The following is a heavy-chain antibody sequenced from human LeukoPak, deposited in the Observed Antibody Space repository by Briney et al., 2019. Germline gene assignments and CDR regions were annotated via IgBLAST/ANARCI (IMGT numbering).Heavy chain of an antibody. CDR2: TS. CDR3: ARDLYFEGIAAAGGANWFDP. D-gene: IGHD6-13*01. Sequence: SETLSLTCTVSGGSMTAGDYYWGCFRQPPGTGLQCIATSYQGASLKSRVTISLDTSKNQFSLRLTSVTAADTAVYYCARDLYFEGIAAAGGANWFDPWGQGTLVTVSS. V-gene: IGHV4-61*08. J-gene: IGHJ5*02. CDR1: GGSMTAGDYY.